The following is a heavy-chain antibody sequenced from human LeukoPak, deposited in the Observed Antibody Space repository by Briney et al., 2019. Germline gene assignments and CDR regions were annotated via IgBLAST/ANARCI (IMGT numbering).Heavy chain of an antibody. V-gene: IGHV4-4*07. D-gene: IGHD3-10*01. CDR2: IYTSGST. CDR1: GGSISSYY. CDR3: ARGGVWFGELLSGLFDY. Sequence: PSETLSLTCTVSGGSISSYYWSWIRQPAGKGLEWIGRIYTSGSTNYNPSLKSRVTMSVDTSKNQFSLKLSSVTAADTAVYYCARGGVWFGELLSGLFDYWGQGTLVTVSS. J-gene: IGHJ4*02.